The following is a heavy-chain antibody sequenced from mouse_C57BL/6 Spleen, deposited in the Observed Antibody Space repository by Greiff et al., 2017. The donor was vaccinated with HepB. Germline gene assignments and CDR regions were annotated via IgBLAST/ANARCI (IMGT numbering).Heavy chain of an antibody. CDR3: ASPYDYDVWYFDV. D-gene: IGHD2-4*01. CDR2: IDPEDGET. J-gene: IGHJ1*03. V-gene: IGHV14-2*01. Sequence: EVQRVESGAELVKPGASVKLSCTASGFNIKDYYMHWVKQRTEQGLEWIGRIDPEDGETKYAPKFQGKATITADTSSNTAYLQLSSLTSEDTAVYYCASPYDYDVWYFDVWGTGTTVTVSS. CDR1: GFNIKDYY.